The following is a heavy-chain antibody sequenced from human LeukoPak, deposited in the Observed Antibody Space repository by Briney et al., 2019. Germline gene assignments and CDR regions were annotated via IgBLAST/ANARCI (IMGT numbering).Heavy chain of an antibody. V-gene: IGHV4-34*01. CDR1: GGSFSGYY. J-gene: IGHJ4*02. D-gene: IGHD2-15*01. CDR3: ARVRQWSIFDY. CDR2: INHSGST. Sequence: PSETLSLTCAVYGGSFSGYYWSWIRQPPGKGLEWIGEINHSGSTNYNPSLKSRVTISVDTSKNQFSLKLSSVTAADTAVYYCARVRQWSIFDYWGQGTLVTVSS.